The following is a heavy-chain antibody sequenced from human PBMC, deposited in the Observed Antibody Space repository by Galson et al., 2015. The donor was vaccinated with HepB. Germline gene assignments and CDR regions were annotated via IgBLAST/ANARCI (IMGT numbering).Heavy chain of an antibody. CDR2: IIPILGIA. CDR1: GGTFSSYT. J-gene: IGHJ4*02. V-gene: IGHV1-69*04. Sequence: SVKVSCKASGGTFSSYTISWVRQAPGQGLEWMGRIIPILGIANYAQKFQGRVTITADKSTSTAYMELSNLRSEDTAVYYCAREETAVVGNYFDYWGQGTLVTVSS. CDR3: AREETAVVGNYFDY. D-gene: IGHD1-26*01.